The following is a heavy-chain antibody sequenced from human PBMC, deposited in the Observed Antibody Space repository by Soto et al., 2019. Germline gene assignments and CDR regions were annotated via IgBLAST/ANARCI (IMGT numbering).Heavy chain of an antibody. Sequence: GGSLRLSCAASGFTFSSYSMNWVRQAPGKGLEWVSSISSSSSYIYYADSVKGRFTISRDNAKNSLYLQMNSLRAEDTAVYYCARDLGNSGYDLGKGFKYYYYGMDVWGQGTTVTVSS. CDR2: ISSSSSYI. D-gene: IGHD5-12*01. CDR3: ARDLGNSGYDLGKGFKYYYYGMDV. CDR1: GFTFSSYS. J-gene: IGHJ6*02. V-gene: IGHV3-21*01.